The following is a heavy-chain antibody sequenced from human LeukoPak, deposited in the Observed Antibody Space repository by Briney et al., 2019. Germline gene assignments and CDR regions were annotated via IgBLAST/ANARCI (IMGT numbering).Heavy chain of an antibody. D-gene: IGHD5-18*01. J-gene: IGHJ4*02. CDR3: AREGEYSYGYGDY. CDR1: GGSISSYY. CDR2: IYYSGDT. V-gene: IGHV4-59*12. Sequence: PSETLSLTCTVSGGSISSYYWSWIRQPPGKGLEWIGYIYYSGDTKYNPSLKSRVTISVDTSKNQFSLKLSSVTAADTAVYYCAREGEYSYGYGDYWGQGTLVTVSS.